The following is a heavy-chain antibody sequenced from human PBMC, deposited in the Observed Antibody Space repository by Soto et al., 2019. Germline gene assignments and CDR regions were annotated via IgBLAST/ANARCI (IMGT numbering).Heavy chain of an antibody. CDR2: ISAYNGNT. CDR1: GYTFTSYG. Sequence: QVQLVQSVAEVKKPGASVKVSCKASGYTFTSYGISWVRQAPGQGLEWMGWISAYNGNTNYAQKLQGRVTMTTDTSTSTAYMELRSLRSDDTAGYYCARDRRCSGGSCWGWFDPWGQGTLVTVSS. J-gene: IGHJ5*02. CDR3: ARDRRCSGGSCWGWFDP. D-gene: IGHD2-15*01. V-gene: IGHV1-18*01.